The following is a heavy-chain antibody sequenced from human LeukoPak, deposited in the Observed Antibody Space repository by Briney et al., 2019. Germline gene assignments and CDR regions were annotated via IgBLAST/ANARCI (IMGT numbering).Heavy chain of an antibody. CDR3: ARSASGSGGYYFDY. J-gene: IGHJ4*02. D-gene: IGHD1-26*01. Sequence: PSETLSLTCTVSGGSINSYYWSWVRQPPGKGLEWIGYIYYSGSTNYNPSLKSRVTISVDTSKNQFSLKLSSVTAADTAVYYCARSASGSGGYYFDYWGQGTLVTVSS. CDR2: IYYSGST. V-gene: IGHV4-59*08. CDR1: GGSINSYY.